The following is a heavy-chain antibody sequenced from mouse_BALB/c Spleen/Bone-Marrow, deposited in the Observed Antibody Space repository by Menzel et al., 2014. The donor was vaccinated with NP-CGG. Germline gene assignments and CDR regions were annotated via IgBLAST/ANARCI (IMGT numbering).Heavy chain of an antibody. Sequence: EVQLQESGPELVKPGASMKISCKASGYSFXGYTMNWVKQSHGKNLEWIGLINPYNGGTSYNQKFKGKATLTVDKSSSTAYMELLRLTSEDSAVYYCARVYYGSSTYCFDYWGQGTTLTVSS. D-gene: IGHD1-1*01. CDR3: ARVYYGSSTYCFDY. V-gene: IGHV1-18*01. J-gene: IGHJ2*01. CDR1: GYSFXGYT. CDR2: INPYNGGT.